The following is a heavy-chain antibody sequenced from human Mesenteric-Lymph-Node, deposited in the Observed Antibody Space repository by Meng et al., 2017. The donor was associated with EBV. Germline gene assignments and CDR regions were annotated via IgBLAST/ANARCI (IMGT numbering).Heavy chain of an antibody. D-gene: IGHD3-10*01. Sequence: QVQVQRWGDGLLKPLAALFLTCAVYGGSFSGYYWSWIRQPPGKGLEWIGEINHSGSTNYNPSLKSRVTISVDTSKNQFSLKLSSVTAADTAVYYCARGYGSGHLWGQGTLVTVSS. J-gene: IGHJ4*02. CDR1: GGSFSGYY. CDR3: ARGYGSGHL. CDR2: INHSGST. V-gene: IGHV4-34*01.